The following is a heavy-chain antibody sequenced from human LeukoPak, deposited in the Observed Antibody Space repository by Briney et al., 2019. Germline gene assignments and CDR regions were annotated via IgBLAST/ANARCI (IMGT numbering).Heavy chain of an antibody. V-gene: IGHV3-30-3*01. CDR1: GFTFRNYV. CDR2: TXSDLNVK. CDR3: AREGYYGSGSPPSLYFDY. J-gene: IGHJ4*02. D-gene: IGHD3-10*01. Sequence: GGSLGLSCAASGFTFRNYVIHWVRQAPGKGLEWVAVTXSDLNVKLYADSVKGRFTISRDNSRSTLYLQMNSLRPEDTAIYYCAREGYYGSGSPPSLYFDYWGQGTLVTVSS.